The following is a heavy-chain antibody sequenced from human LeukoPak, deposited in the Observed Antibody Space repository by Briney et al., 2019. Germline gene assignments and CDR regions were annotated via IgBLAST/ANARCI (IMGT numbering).Heavy chain of an antibody. V-gene: IGHV3-64D*06. Sequence: PGGSLRLSCSASGFTFSSYAMHWVRQAPGKGLEYVSAASSNGGRTYYADSVKGRFTISRDNSKNTLSLQMSSLRAEDTAVYYCVWGRQQLGDYWGQGTLVTVSA. CDR1: GFTFSSYA. D-gene: IGHD6-13*01. CDR2: ASSNGGRT. J-gene: IGHJ4*02. CDR3: VWGRQQLGDY.